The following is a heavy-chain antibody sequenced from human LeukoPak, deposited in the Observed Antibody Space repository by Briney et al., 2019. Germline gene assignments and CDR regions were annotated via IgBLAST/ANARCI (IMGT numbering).Heavy chain of an antibody. V-gene: IGHV3-74*01. D-gene: IGHD5-24*01. CDR1: GFTFSSYW. J-gene: IGHJ4*02. CDR3: ARGRRDGYNSIRYYFDY. Sequence: GGSLRLSCAASGFTFSSYWMHWVRQAPGKGLVWVSRINSDGSSTSYADSVKGRFTISRDNAKNTLYLQMNSLRAEDTAVYYCARGRRDGYNSIRYYFDYWGQGTLVTVSS. CDR2: INSDGSST.